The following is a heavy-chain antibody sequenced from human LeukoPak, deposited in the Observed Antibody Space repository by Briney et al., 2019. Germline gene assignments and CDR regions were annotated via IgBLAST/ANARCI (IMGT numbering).Heavy chain of an antibody. D-gene: IGHD1-1*01. CDR1: GFTFSSFT. J-gene: IGHJ3*02. CDR3: ARDLEKTLGVGNAFDI. V-gene: IGHV3-21*01. Sequence: PGGPLRLSCAASGFTFSSFTMNWVRQAPGKGLEWVSSISRSSSYIYYAGSVKGRFTISRDNAKNSLYLQMNSLRAEDTAVYYCARDLEKTLGVGNAFDIWGQGTMVTVSP. CDR2: ISRSSSYI.